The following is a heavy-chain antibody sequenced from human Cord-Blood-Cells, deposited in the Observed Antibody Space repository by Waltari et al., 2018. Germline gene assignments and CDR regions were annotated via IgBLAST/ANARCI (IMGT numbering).Heavy chain of an antibody. CDR1: GGSISSSSYY. CDR2: IYYSGST. CDR3: ARPGTTGTTGFDY. Sequence: QLQLQESGPGLVKPSETLSLTCTVSGGSISSSSYYWGWIRQPPGKGLEWIGSIYYSGSTYYNPSLKSRVTISVDTPKNQFSLKLSSVTAADTAVYYCARPGTTGTTGFDYWGQGTLVTVSS. J-gene: IGHJ4*02. V-gene: IGHV4-39*07. D-gene: IGHD1-1*01.